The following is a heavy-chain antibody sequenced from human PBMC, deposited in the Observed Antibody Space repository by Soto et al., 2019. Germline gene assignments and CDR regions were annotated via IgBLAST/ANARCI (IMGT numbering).Heavy chain of an antibody. Sequence: SETLSLTCTVSGGSISSYYWSWIRQPPGKGLEWIGYIYYSGSTNYNPSLKSRVTVSVDTSKNQFSLKLSSVTAADTAVYYCARYYYDSSGYPKFDYWGQGTLVTVSS. CDR1: GGSISSYY. V-gene: IGHV4-59*01. CDR2: IYYSGST. CDR3: ARYYYDSSGYPKFDY. J-gene: IGHJ4*02. D-gene: IGHD3-22*01.